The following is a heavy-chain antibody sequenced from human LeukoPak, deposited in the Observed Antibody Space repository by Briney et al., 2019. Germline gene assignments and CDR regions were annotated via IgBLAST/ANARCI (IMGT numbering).Heavy chain of an antibody. J-gene: IGHJ4*02. CDR1: GFTFSSYW. D-gene: IGHD3-3*01. V-gene: IGHV3-74*01. CDR2: INSDGSST. Sequence: QPGGSLRLSCAASGFTFSSYWMHWVRQAPGKGLVWVSRINSDGSSTSYADSVKGRFTISRDNAKNTLYLQMNSLRAEDTAVYYCARLYYDFWSGYYSPWFDYWGQGTLVTVSS. CDR3: ARLYYDFWSGYYSPWFDY.